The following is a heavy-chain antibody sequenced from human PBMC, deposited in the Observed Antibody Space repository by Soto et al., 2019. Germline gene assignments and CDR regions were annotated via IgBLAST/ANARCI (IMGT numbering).Heavy chain of an antibody. CDR2: IYYSGST. J-gene: IGHJ4*02. CDR1: GGSISSYY. V-gene: IGHV4-59*01. D-gene: IGHD4-17*01. CDR3: ARWYGGSLDY. Sequence: QVQLQESGPGLVKPSETLSLTCTVSGGSISSYYWSWIRQPPGKGLEWIGYIYYSGSTNYNPTLKSRVTLSVATSKTQFSRKLSSVPAADTAVYLCARWYGGSLDYWGQGTLVTVSS.